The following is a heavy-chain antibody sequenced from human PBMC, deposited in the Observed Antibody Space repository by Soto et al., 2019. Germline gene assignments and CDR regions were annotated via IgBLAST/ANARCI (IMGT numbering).Heavy chain of an antibody. CDR3: ARSGGSSSPGYYYYYMDV. CDR2: INPNSGGT. CDR1: GYTFTGYY. V-gene: IGHV1-2*04. D-gene: IGHD6-6*01. J-gene: IGHJ6*03. Sequence: ASVKVSCKASGYTFTGYYMHWVRQAPGQGLEWMGWINPNSGGTNYAQKFQGWVTMTRDTSISTAYMELSRLRSDDTAVYYCARSGGSSSPGYYYYYMDVRGKGTTVTVSS.